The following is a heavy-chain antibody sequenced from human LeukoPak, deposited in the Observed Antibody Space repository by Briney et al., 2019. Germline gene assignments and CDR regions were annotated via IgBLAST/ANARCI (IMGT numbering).Heavy chain of an antibody. Sequence: GASVKVSCKASGYTFTSYGISWVRQTPGQGLGWMGWISAYNGNTNYAQKLQGRVTMTTDTSTSTAYMELRSLRSDDTAVYYCARGYYDSSGYNLIDYWGQGTLVTVSS. J-gene: IGHJ4*02. CDR2: ISAYNGNT. D-gene: IGHD3-22*01. V-gene: IGHV1-18*01. CDR3: ARGYYDSSGYNLIDY. CDR1: GYTFTSYG.